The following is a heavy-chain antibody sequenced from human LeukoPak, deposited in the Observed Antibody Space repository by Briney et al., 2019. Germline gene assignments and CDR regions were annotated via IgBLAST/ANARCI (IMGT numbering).Heavy chain of an antibody. D-gene: IGHD1-1*01. Sequence: SETLSLTCTVSGGSISSYYWSWIRQPPGKGLEWIGYIYYSGSTNYNPSLKSRVTISVDTSKNQFSLKLSSVTAADTAVYYCARDTGTTSFHTYYFDYRGQGTLVTVSS. CDR3: ARDTGTTSFHTYYFDY. J-gene: IGHJ4*02. CDR2: IYYSGST. V-gene: IGHV4-59*01. CDR1: GGSISSYY.